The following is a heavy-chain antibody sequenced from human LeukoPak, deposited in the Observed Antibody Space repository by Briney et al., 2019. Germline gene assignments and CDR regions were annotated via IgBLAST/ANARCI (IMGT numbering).Heavy chain of an antibody. CDR3: ARKAYSSSLYRPQSINWFDP. V-gene: IGHV4-59*08. CDR1: GGSITSYY. Sequence: SETLSLTCTVSGGSITSYYWSWIRQPPGKGLEWIGYIYYSGSTNYNPSLKSRIAISVDTSKNQFSLKLSSVTAADTAVYYCARKAYSSSLYRPQSINWFDPWGQGTLVTVSS. CDR2: IYYSGST. J-gene: IGHJ5*02. D-gene: IGHD6-13*01.